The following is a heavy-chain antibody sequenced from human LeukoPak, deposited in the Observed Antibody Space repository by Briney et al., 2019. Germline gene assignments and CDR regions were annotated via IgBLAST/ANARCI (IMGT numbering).Heavy chain of an antibody. CDR3: ATKTSGTYGYFEY. CDR2: IRGSGVYT. Sequence: GGSLRLSCAVSGFTVSSNYMSWVRQAPGKGLEWVSVIRGSGVYTLYADSVKGRLTISRDNSKNTLYLQMNSLRAEDTAIYFCATKTSGTYGYFEYWGQGTLVTVSS. D-gene: IGHD1-26*01. V-gene: IGHV3-23*01. J-gene: IGHJ4*02. CDR1: GFTVSSNY.